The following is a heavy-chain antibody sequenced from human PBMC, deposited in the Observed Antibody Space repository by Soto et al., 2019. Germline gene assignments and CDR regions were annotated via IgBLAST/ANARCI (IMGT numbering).Heavy chain of an antibody. D-gene: IGHD2-21*02. J-gene: IGHJ5*02. CDR1: GYTFNSYG. CDR2: ISACNGNT. CDR3: ARGFSGSDADCFDP. V-gene: IGHV1-18*01. Sequence: ASVEVSCKASGYTFNSYGISWVRQAPGQRLEWMGWISACNGNTKYAQKFQGRVTMTRDTSASTAYMELSSLRSEDTAVYYCARGFSGSDADCFDPRGQGTLVTVSS.